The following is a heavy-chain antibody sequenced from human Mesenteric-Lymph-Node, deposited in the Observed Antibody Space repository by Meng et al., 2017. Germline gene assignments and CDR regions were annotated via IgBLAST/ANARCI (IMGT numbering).Heavy chain of an antibody. Sequence: VQLQESGPGLVKPSETLSLTCAVSRGSISSINWWTWVRQPPGKGLEWIGDIDDSGSTNYNPSLNSRISISLDKSKNHFSLKVNSVTAADTAVYYCARGKQDAWELLAYWGQGALVTVSS. V-gene: IGHV4-4*02. D-gene: IGHD1-26*01. CDR3: ARGKQDAWELLAY. J-gene: IGHJ4*02. CDR1: RGSISSINW. CDR2: IDDSGST.